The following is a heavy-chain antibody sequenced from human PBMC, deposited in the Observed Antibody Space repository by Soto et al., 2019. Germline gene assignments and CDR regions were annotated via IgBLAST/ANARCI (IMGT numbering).Heavy chain of an antibody. CDR1: GGTFSSYA. D-gene: IGHD4-17*01. CDR3: ARDFADYGDAP. J-gene: IGHJ5*02. V-gene: IGHV1-69*13. Sequence: VASVKVSCKASGGTFSSYAISWVRQAPGQGLEWMGGIIPIFGTANYARKFQGRVTITADESTSTAYMELSSLRSEDTAVYYCARDFADYGDAPWGQGTLVTVSS. CDR2: IIPIFGTA.